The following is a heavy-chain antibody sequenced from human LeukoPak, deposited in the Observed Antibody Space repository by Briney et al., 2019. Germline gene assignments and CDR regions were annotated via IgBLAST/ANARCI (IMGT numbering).Heavy chain of an antibody. CDR1: DDSITMYY. J-gene: IGHJ6*03. Sequence: ASETLSLTCTVSDDSITMYYWTWIRQPPGKGLEWIGYVDHTGSTKFNPSLNGRVSISRDTSNNFFSLRLRSVTAAGTAVYFCARGRVSSSTWYSTYYYFFYMDFWGKGTTVTVSS. V-gene: IGHV4-59*01. CDR3: ARGRVSSSTWYSTYYYFFYMDF. CDR2: VDHTGST. D-gene: IGHD4-11*01.